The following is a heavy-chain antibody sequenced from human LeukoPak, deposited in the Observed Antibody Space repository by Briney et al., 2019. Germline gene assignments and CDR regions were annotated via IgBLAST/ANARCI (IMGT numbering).Heavy chain of an antibody. D-gene: IGHD3-22*01. J-gene: IGHJ3*02. CDR2: VSPDGISK. V-gene: IGHV3-30-3*01. CDR1: GFALGSAAA. CDR3: ARGTYSSGRCDVFDI. Sequence: GGSLRLSCGASGFALGSAAAMHWVRQAPGEGLGWVAAVSPDGISKYFADSVKGRFTISSDISKNGVYLEMNSLRLEDTAVYYCARGTYSSGRCDVFDIWGQGTMVTVSA.